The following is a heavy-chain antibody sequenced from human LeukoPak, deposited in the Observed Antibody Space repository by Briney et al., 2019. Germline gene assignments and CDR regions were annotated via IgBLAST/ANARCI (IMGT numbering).Heavy chain of an antibody. CDR3: ARGSITMVRGVVYYYYYYMDV. CDR1: GGNFNSYA. V-gene: IGHV1-69*06. D-gene: IGHD3-10*01. J-gene: IGHJ6*03. CDR2: IISIFVTA. Sequence: ASVKVSCKAAGGNFNSYAISWVRQAPGQGLEWMGGIISIFVTANYAQKFQGRGTITADKSTSTAYMELSSLRSEDTAVYYCARGSITMVRGVVYYYYYYMDVWGKGTTVTVSS.